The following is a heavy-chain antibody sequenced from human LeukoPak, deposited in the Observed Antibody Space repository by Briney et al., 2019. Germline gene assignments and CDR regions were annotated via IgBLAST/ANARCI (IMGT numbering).Heavy chain of an antibody. Sequence: SSETLSLTCSVSSGSVSSITHYWTWIRQPPGKGLEWIGYIYYTGRTNYNPSLKSRVTISVDTSKNQFSLKLSSVTAADTAVYYCARHFSDYGDNWMGRLSGFDPWGQGTLVTVSS. CDR1: SGSVSSITHY. J-gene: IGHJ5*02. CDR3: ARHFSDYGDNWMGRLSGFDP. CDR2: IYYTGRT. D-gene: IGHD4-17*01. V-gene: IGHV4-61*01.